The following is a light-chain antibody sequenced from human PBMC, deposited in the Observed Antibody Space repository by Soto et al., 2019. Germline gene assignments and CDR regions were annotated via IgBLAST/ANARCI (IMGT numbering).Light chain of an antibody. CDR1: QSISSTY. Sequence: EIFLTQSPGTLSFSPGEKTTHSCRASQSISSTYLAWYRQKPGQAPRLLIYAASSRATGIPDRFSGSGSGTDFTLTISRLEPEDFAVYYCQQYYASSWTFGQGTKVDIK. J-gene: IGKJ1*01. V-gene: IGKV3-20*01. CDR2: AAS. CDR3: QQYYASSWT.